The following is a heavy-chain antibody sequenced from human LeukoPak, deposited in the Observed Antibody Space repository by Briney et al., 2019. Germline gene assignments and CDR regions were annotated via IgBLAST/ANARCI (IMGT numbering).Heavy chain of an antibody. CDR2: IIPIFGTA. V-gene: IGHV1-69*06. CDR1: GGTFSSYA. J-gene: IGHJ4*02. CDR3: AKDRGYCSGGSCSNFDY. D-gene: IGHD2-15*01. Sequence: SVKVSCKASGGTFSSYAISWVRQAPGQGLEWMGGIIPIFGTANYAQKFQGRVTITADKSTSTAYMELSSLRSEDTAVYYCAKDRGYCSGGSCSNFDYWGQGTLVTVSS.